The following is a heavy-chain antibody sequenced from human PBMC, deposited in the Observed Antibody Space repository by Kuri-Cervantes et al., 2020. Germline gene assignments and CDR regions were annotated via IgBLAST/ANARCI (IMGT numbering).Heavy chain of an antibody. J-gene: IGHJ5*02. Sequence: SVKVSCEASGGTFSNYDMRWVRQAPGQGLEWMGGIIPFFGTANYAQKFQGRVTITADTSTDTAYMELSSLRSEDTAVYYCATVWWQQLGRNWFDPWGQGTLVTVSS. D-gene: IGHD6-13*01. CDR1: GGTFSNYD. V-gene: IGHV1-69*06. CDR2: IIPFFGTA. CDR3: ATVWWQQLGRNWFDP.